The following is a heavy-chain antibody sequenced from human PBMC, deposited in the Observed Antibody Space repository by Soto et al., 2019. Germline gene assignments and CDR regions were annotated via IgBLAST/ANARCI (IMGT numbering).Heavy chain of an antibody. CDR2: ISNSGSTT. V-gene: IGHV3-11*04. J-gene: IGHJ3*02. Sequence: QVQLVESGGGLAKPGGSLRLSCAASGFTFSHYFMTWIRQAPGKGLEWVSHISNSGSTTYYADSVKGRFTISRDTSKNTLYLQMNSLRAEDTAVYYCARDYRFNIVAPSFDIWGQGTMVTVSS. D-gene: IGHD5-12*01. CDR1: GFTFSHYF. CDR3: ARDYRFNIVAPSFDI.